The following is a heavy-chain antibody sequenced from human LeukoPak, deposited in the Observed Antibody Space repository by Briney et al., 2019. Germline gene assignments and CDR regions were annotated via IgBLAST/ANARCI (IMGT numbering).Heavy chain of an antibody. J-gene: IGHJ3*02. CDR3: ARDDGYAFDI. D-gene: IGHD6-25*01. CDR1: GLTFSSYS. V-gene: IGHV3-48*01. CDR2: IRSSSGTV. Sequence: GGSLRLSCAASGLTFSSYSMNWVRQTPGKGLEWISYIRSSSGTVYYADSVKGRFTISTDNAKNSLYLQMNSLRAEDTALYYCARDDGYAFDIWGQGTMVTVSS.